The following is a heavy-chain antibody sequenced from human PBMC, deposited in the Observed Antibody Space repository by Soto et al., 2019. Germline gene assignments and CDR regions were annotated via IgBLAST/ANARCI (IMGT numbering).Heavy chain of an antibody. J-gene: IGHJ4*02. Sequence: PSETLSLTCTVSGGSISSSSYYWGWIRQPPGKGREWIGSIYYSGSTYYNPSLKSRVTISVDTSKTHFSLKLSSLTASDTAVYYCARHEAPSGWYFDYWGQGTLVT. CDR1: GGSISSSSYY. V-gene: IGHV4-39*01. CDR2: IYYSGST. D-gene: IGHD6-19*01. CDR3: ARHEAPSGWYFDY.